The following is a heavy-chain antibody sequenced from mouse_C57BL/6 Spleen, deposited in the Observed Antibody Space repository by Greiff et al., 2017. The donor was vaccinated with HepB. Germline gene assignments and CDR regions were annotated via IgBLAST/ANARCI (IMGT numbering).Heavy chain of an antibody. Sequence: EVMLVESGGGLVKPGGSLKLSCAASGFTFSDYGMHWVRQAPEKGLEWVAYISSGSITIYYADTVKGRFTISRDNAKNTLFLQMTSLRSEDTAMYYCAREAPYYAMGYWGQGTSVTVSS. V-gene: IGHV5-17*01. CDR3: AREAPYYAMGY. CDR1: GFTFSDYG. J-gene: IGHJ4*01. CDR2: ISSGSITI.